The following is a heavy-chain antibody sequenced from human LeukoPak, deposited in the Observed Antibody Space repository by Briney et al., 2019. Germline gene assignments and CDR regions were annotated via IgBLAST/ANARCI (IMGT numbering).Heavy chain of an antibody. CDR3: ARYSSGWYYFDY. Sequence: SETLSLTCAVYGGSFSGYYWSWIRQPPGKGPEWIGSIYYSGSTYYNPSLKSRVTISVDTSKNQFSLKLSSVTAADTAVYYCARYSSGWYYFDYWGQGTLVTVSS. CDR2: IYYSGST. J-gene: IGHJ4*02. D-gene: IGHD6-19*01. CDR1: GGSFSGYY. V-gene: IGHV4-34*01.